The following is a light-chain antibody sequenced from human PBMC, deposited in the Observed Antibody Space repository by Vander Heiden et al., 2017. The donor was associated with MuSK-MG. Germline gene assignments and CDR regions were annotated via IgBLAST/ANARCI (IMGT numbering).Light chain of an antibody. V-gene: IGKV1-6*01. J-gene: IGKJ1*01. Sequence: AIQMTQSPSTLSASVGDRVTITCRASQGIRNDLGWYQQKPGKAPKLLIYAASSLQSGVPSRFSGSGSGTDFTLTISSLQPEDFATYYCRQDDNYPWTFGQGTKVEIK. CDR1: QGIRND. CDR3: RQDDNYPWT. CDR2: AAS.